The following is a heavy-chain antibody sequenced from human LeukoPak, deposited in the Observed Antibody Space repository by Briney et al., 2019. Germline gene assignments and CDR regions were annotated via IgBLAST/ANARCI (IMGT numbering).Heavy chain of an antibody. D-gene: IGHD3-10*01. CDR2: MNPNSGKT. CDR3: ARAPASYGSGNDYSNDYGMGV. V-gene: IGHV1-8*02. CDR1: GYTFTGYY. Sequence: ASVKVSCKASGYTFTGYYMHWVRQAPGQGLEGVGWMNPNSGKTGYAQKFQGRVSMTRDTSISTAYMELSSLRPEDTAVYYCARAPASYGSGNDYSNDYGMGVWGQGTTLTVTS. J-gene: IGHJ6*02.